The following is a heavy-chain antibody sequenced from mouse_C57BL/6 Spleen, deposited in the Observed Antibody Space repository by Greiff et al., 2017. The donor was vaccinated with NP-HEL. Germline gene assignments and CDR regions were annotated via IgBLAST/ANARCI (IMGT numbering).Heavy chain of an antibody. Sequence: VQGVESGPGLVQPSQSLSITCTVSGFSLTSYGVHWVRQSPGKGLEWLGVIWRGGSTDYNAAFMSRLSITKDNSKSQVFFKMNSLQADDTAIYYCAKKDYSKGDAMDYWGQGTSVTVSS. CDR2: IWRGGST. CDR3: AKKDYSKGDAMDY. V-gene: IGHV2-5*01. J-gene: IGHJ4*01. D-gene: IGHD2-5*01. CDR1: GFSLTSYG.